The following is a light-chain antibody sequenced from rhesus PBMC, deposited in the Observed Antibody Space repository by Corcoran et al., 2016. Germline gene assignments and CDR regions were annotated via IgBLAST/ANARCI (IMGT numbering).Light chain of an antibody. V-gene: IGKV3-35*01. Sequence: EIVLTQSPTSMAVSQGERVTFSCTASSSVSTTYLHWYQQKPGFPPRLLFYRTSSLPSGVPARFSGSGSGTAYTLTISSMEAEDAANYYCQQGNSIPYSFGQGTKVEIK. CDR3: QQGNSIPYS. CDR1: SSVSTTY. CDR2: RTS. J-gene: IGKJ2*01.